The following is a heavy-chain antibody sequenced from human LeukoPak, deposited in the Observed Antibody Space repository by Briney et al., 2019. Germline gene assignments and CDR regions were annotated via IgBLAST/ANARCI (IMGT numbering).Heavy chain of an antibody. D-gene: IGHD5-18*01. CDR2: IYDDNT. CDR1: GFTVSAYA. J-gene: IGHJ5*02. V-gene: IGHV3-23*01. Sequence: GGSLRLSCAASGFTVSAYAMAWVRQAPGKGLEWVSTIYDDNTYYADSVKGRFAISTDNSKNTLYLQMNSLRAEDTAVYYCATGRGYSYGSRPGWFDPWGQGTLVTVSS. CDR3: ATGRGYSYGSRPGWFDP.